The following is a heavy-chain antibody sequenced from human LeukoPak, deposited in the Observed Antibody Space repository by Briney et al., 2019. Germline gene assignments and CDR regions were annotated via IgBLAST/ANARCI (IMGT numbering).Heavy chain of an antibody. CDR1: GGSISSYY. CDR2: IYYSGST. CDR3: ARPRPDWYSDL. V-gene: IGHV4-59*08. Sequence: SETLSLTCTVSGGSISSYYWSWIRQPPGKGLEWIGYIYYSGSTNYNPSLKSRVTISVDTSKNQFSLKLSSVTAADTAVYYCARPRPDWYSDLWGRGTLVTVSS. J-gene: IGHJ2*01.